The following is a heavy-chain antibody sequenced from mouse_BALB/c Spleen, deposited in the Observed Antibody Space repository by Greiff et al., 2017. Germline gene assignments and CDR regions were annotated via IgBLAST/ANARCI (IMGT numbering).Heavy chain of an antibody. CDR3: TRGGYGSLFDY. J-gene: IGHJ2*01. Sequence: EVQVVESGGGLVKPGGSLKLSCAASGFTFSSYTMSWVRQTPEKRLEWVATISSGGSYTYYPDSVKGRFTISRDNAKNTLYLQMSSLKSEDTAMYYCTRGGYGSLFDYWGQGTTLTVSS. CDR1: GFTFSSYT. D-gene: IGHD1-1*01. V-gene: IGHV5-6-4*01. CDR2: ISSGGSYT.